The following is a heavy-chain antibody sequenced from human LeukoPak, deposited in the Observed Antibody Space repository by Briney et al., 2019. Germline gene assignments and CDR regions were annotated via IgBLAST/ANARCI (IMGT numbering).Heavy chain of an antibody. Sequence: SVKVSCKASGCTFSSYAISWVRQAPGQGLEWMGGIIPIFGTANYAQKFQGRVTITADKSTSTAYMELSSLRSEDTAVYYCARAPGIAVAATVYYYYYYMDVWGKGTTVTVSS. J-gene: IGHJ6*03. CDR3: ARAPGIAVAATVYYYYYYMDV. D-gene: IGHD6-19*01. CDR2: IIPIFGTA. V-gene: IGHV1-69*06. CDR1: GCTFSSYA.